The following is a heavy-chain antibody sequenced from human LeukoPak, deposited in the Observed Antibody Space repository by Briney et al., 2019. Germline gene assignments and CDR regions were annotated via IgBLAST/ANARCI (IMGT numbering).Heavy chain of an antibody. Sequence: GGSLRLSCAASRFTFSTYSMNWVRQAPGKGLEGVSSISSGSSYIYYADSVKGRFTISRDNAKNSLYLQMNSLRAEDTAVYYCARDRRIAVAGTWYYYYYMDVWGKGTTVTVSS. CDR2: ISSGSSYI. CDR1: RFTFSTYS. J-gene: IGHJ6*03. CDR3: ARDRRIAVAGTWYYYYYMDV. V-gene: IGHV3-21*01. D-gene: IGHD6-19*01.